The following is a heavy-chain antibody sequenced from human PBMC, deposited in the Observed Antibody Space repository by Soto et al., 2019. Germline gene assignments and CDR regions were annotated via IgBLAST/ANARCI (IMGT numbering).Heavy chain of an antibody. V-gene: IGHV3-23*01. CDR2: ILVDGRT. CDR1: GFICSSYD. D-gene: IGHD2-8*02. CDR3: AKATATGGGAFDI. Sequence: LRLSCAASGFICSSYDMSWVRQAPGKGLEWVSTILVDGRTFYVDSVEGRFTISRDSSQNTVYLQMNSLTAGDTALYYCAKATATGGGAFDICGQGTMVTVSS. J-gene: IGHJ3*02.